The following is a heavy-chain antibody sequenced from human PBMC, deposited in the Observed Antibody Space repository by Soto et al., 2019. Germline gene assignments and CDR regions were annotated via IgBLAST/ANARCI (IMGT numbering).Heavy chain of an antibody. CDR1: GYTFSSHG. CDR2: INPSGGST. CDR3: ASFIAAAGTGNYYYGMDV. Sequence: ASVKVSCKASGYTFSSHGISWVRQAPGQGLEWMGIINPSGGSTSYAQKFQGRVTMTRDTSTSTVYMELSSLRSEDTAVYYCASFIAAAGTGNYYYGMDVWGQGTTVTVSS. D-gene: IGHD6-13*01. J-gene: IGHJ6*02. V-gene: IGHV1-46*01.